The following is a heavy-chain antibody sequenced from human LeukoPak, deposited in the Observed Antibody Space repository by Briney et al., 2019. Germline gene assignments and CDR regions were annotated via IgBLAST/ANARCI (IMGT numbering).Heavy chain of an antibody. V-gene: IGHV4-59*01. J-gene: IGHJ4*02. CDR3: ARDRHWTNDWVFDY. Sequence: SETLSLTCTVSGGSIATYYWSWTRQPPGKGLEWIGYIYYNGHTDYNPSLKSRATISVHTSKNQFSLKLSSVTAADTAVYYCARDRHWTNDWVFDYWGQGTLVTVSS. CDR1: GGSIATYY. D-gene: IGHD1/OR15-1a*01. CDR2: IYYNGHT.